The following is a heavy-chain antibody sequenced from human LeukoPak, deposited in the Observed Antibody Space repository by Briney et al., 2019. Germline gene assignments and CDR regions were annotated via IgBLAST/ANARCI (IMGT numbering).Heavy chain of an antibody. Sequence: PSETLSLTCTVSGGSISSYYWSWLRQPPGKGLEWIGYIYYSGSTNYSPSLKSRVTISVDTSKNQFSLKLSSVTAADTAVYYCAREDCSGGSCFFDYWGQGTLVTVSS. CDR1: GGSISSYY. CDR3: AREDCSGGSCFFDY. J-gene: IGHJ4*02. CDR2: IYYSGST. V-gene: IGHV4-59*01. D-gene: IGHD2-15*01.